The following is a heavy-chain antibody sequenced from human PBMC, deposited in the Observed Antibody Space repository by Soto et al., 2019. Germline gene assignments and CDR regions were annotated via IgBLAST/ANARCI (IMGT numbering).Heavy chain of an antibody. J-gene: IGHJ4*02. CDR3: VKSKCSGGSCHVDY. Sequence: GGSLRLSCSASGFTFSSYAMHWVRQAPGKGLEYVSAISSNGGSTYYADSVKGRFTISRDNSKNTLYLQMSSLRAEDTAVYYCVKSKCSGGSCHVDYWGQGTLVTVSS. CDR2: ISSNGGST. CDR1: GFTFSSYA. V-gene: IGHV3-64D*08. D-gene: IGHD2-15*01.